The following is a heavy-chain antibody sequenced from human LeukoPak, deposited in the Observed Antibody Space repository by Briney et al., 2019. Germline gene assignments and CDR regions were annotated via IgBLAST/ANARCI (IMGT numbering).Heavy chain of an antibody. Sequence: SETLSLTCTVSSGSISTSNYYWGWVRQPPGKALEWIGNIFYSGSTYYSPSLKSRVTISVDTSKNQFSLKLSSVTAADTAVYYCARVIKYYYDSSGYYDRPFDYWGQGTPVTVSS. CDR1: SGSISTSNYY. V-gene: IGHV4-39*07. D-gene: IGHD3-22*01. J-gene: IGHJ4*02. CDR3: ARVIKYYYDSSGYYDRPFDY. CDR2: IFYSGST.